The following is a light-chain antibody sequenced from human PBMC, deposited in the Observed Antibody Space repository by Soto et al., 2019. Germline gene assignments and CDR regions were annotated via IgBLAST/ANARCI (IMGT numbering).Light chain of an antibody. J-gene: IGKJ5*01. Sequence: EIVMTQSPATLSVSPGERATLSCRASQSVSSNLAWYQQKPGQAPRLLLYGAYNRATGIPDRFSGSGSGTDFTLTISRLEPEDFAVYYCQQYNNWPRSFGQGTRLEIK. CDR3: QQYNNWPRS. V-gene: IGKV3D-15*01. CDR2: GAY. CDR1: QSVSSN.